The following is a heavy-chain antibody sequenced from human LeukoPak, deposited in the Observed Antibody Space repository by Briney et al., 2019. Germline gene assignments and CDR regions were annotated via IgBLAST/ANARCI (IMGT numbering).Heavy chain of an antibody. V-gene: IGHV3-7*03. Sequence: GGSLGLSCAASGFTFSRYWMSWVRQAPGKGLELVANIRQDGRDKYYVDSVKGRFTISRDNAKNSLYLQMNSLRAEDTAVYYCARVDGHAHWFDPWGQGTLVTVSS. CDR1: GFTFSRYW. J-gene: IGHJ5*02. CDR2: IRQDGRDK. CDR3: ARVDGHAHWFDP.